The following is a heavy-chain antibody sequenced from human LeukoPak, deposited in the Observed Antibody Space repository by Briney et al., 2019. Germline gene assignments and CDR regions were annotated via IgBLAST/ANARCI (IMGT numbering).Heavy chain of an antibody. J-gene: IGHJ5*02. CDR2: IYHSGGT. D-gene: IGHD6-19*01. V-gene: IGHV4-4*02. Sequence: PSEAPSLTCAVSGGSISSSNWWSWARQPPGKGLGWIGEIYHSGGTNYNPSLKSRVTISVDKSKDQFSLKLSSVTAADTAVYYCARRGGSGWLKNWFDPWGQGTLVTVSS. CDR1: GGSISSSNW. CDR3: ARRGGSGWLKNWFDP.